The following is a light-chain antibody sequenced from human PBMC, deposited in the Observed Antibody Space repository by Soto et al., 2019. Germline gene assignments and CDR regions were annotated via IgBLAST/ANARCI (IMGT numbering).Light chain of an antibody. J-gene: IGKJ4*01. CDR3: HQYDSSPLT. V-gene: IGKV3-20*01. CDR2: GAS. Sequence: EIVLTQSPGTLSLSPGERATLSCRASQSVSSSYLAWYQKKPGQAPRLLIYGASSRATGIPDRFSGSGSGTDFTLTISRLEPEDFAVYYCHQYDSSPLTFGGGTKVEI. CDR1: QSVSSSY.